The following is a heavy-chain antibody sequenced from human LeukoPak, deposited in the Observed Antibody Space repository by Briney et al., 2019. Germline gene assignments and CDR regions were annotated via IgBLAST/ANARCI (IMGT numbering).Heavy chain of an antibody. CDR1: GFTFSSYA. D-gene: IGHD5-12*01. V-gene: IGHV3-64*01. Sequence: GGSLRLSCAASGFTFSSYAMHWVRQAPGKGLEYVSAISSNGGSTYYANSVKGRFTISRDSSKNTLYLQMGSLRAEDMAVYYCARGYSGYDFVGTTALDYWGQGTLVTVSS. CDR2: ISSNGGST. J-gene: IGHJ4*02. CDR3: ARGYSGYDFVGTTALDY.